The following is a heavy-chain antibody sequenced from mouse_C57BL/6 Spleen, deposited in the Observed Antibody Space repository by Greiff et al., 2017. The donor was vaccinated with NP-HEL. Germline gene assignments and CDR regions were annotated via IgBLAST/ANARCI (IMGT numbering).Heavy chain of an antibody. J-gene: IGHJ3*01. CDR2: ISSGSSTI. D-gene: IGHD1-1*01. CDR3: ARPPNYYGSSLAY. V-gene: IGHV5-17*01. CDR1: GFTFSDYG. Sequence: EVQRVESGGGLVKPGGSLKLSCAASGFTFSDYGMHWVRQAPEKGLEWVAYISSGSSTIYYADTVKGRFTISRDNAKNTLFLQMTSLRSEDTAMYYCARPPNYYGSSLAYWGQGTLVTVSA.